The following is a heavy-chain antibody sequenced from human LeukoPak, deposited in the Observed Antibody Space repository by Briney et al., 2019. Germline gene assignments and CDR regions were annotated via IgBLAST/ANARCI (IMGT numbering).Heavy chain of an antibody. Sequence: GSLRLSCAASGFTVSSNYMSWVRQAPGKGLEWVSVIYSGGSTYYADSVKGRFTISRDNSKNTLYLQMNSLRAEDTAVYYCARDTYGDESDGMDVWGQGTTVTVSS. CDR1: GFTVSSNY. CDR3: ARDTYGDESDGMDV. CDR2: IYSGGST. J-gene: IGHJ6*02. V-gene: IGHV3-53*01. D-gene: IGHD4-17*01.